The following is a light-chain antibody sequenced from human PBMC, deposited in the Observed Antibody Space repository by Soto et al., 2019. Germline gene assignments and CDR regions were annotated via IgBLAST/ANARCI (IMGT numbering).Light chain of an antibody. CDR3: AAWDDSLSGL. J-gene: IGLJ2*01. CDR2: SNN. V-gene: IGLV1-44*01. Sequence: QSVLTQPPSASGTPGQRVTISCSGSNSNVGNNTVNWYQQLPGTAPKLLIESNNERPSGVPDRFSGSKSGTSASLAISGLRSEDEADYYCAAWDDSLSGLFGGGTKLTVL. CDR1: NSNVGNNT.